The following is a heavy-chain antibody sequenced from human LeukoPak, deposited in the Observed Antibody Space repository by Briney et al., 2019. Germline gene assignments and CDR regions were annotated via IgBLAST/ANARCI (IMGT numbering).Heavy chain of an antibody. CDR3: ARAPDYDFWSGYLGHFDY. CDR2: ISAYNGNT. CDR1: GYTFTSYG. D-gene: IGHD3-3*01. Sequence: ASVKVSCKASGYTFTSYGISWVRQAPGQGLEWMGWISAYNGNTNYAQKLQGRVAMTTDTSTSTAYMELSSLRSEDTAVYYCARAPDYDFWSGYLGHFDYWGQGTLVTVSS. J-gene: IGHJ4*02. V-gene: IGHV1-18*01.